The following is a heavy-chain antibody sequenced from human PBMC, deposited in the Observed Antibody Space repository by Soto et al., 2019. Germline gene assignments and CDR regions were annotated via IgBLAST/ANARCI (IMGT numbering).Heavy chain of an antibody. CDR3: ARHSGGYNGFVFSY. CDR2: IYYTGST. Sequence: SETLSLTCTVSCGSISSYYWSWIRQPPGKGLEWIGYIYYTGSTNYNPSLKSRVTISVDTSKNQFSLSLTSVTAADTAVYYCARHSGGYNGFVFSYWGQGALVTVSS. D-gene: IGHD5-12*01. V-gene: IGHV4-59*08. CDR1: CGSISSYY. J-gene: IGHJ4*02.